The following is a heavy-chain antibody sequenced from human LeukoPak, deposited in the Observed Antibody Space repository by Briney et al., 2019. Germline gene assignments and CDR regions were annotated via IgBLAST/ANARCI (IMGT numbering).Heavy chain of an antibody. CDR3: AGDYDSSGYYGY. V-gene: IGHV4-30-4*01. D-gene: IGHD3-22*01. J-gene: IGHJ4*02. CDR1: GGSISSGDYY. CDR2: IYYSGST. Sequence: SQTLSLTRTVSGGSISSGDYYWSWIRQPPGKGLEWIGYIYYSGSTYYNPSLKSRVTISVDTSKNQFSLKLSSVTAADTAVYYCAGDYDSSGYYGYWGQGTLVTVSS.